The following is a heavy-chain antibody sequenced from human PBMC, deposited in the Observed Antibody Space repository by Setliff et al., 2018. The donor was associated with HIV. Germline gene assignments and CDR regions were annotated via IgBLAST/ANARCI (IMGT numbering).Heavy chain of an antibody. CDR3: VRDTFDGRTYYGWDV. J-gene: IGHJ6*02. V-gene: IGHV3-74*01. Sequence: GGSLRLSCAASGLTFSTSWMQWVRQSPGEGLLWVARLNPEANCIHYADSVKGRFTISRDNAKNTLYLQMNSLRTENTAVYYCVRDTFDGRTYYGWDVWGQGTTVTVSS. D-gene: IGHD3-9*01. CDR2: LNPEANCI. CDR1: GLTFSTSW.